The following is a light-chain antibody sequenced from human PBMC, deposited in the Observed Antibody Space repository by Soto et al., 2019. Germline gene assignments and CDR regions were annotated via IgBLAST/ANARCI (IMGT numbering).Light chain of an antibody. CDR2: AAS. J-gene: IGKJ2*01. CDR3: QQTASTPDT. V-gene: IGKV1-39*01. CDR1: QSINTY. Sequence: DTQMTQSPSSLSASVGDRVTITCRASQSINTYLNWYQQKPGEAPNLLIYAASSLQSGVPPRFSGSGSETHFTLTINSLQPEDFATYYCQQTASTPDTFGRGT.